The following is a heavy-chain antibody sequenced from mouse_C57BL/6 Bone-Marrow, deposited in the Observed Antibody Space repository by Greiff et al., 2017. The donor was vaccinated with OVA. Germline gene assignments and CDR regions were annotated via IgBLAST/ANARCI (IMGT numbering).Heavy chain of an antibody. J-gene: IGHJ3*01. CDR2: INPYNGGT. D-gene: IGHD2-5*01. CDR3: ARHYSNCVKAWFAY. Sequence: EVQLQQSGPVLVKPGASVKMSCKASGYTFTDYYMNWVKQSHGQSLEWIGVINPYNGGTSYNQKFKGKATLTVDKSSSTAYMELNSLTSEDSAVYYCARHYSNCVKAWFAYWGQGTLVTVSA. CDR1: GYTFTDYY. V-gene: IGHV1-19*01.